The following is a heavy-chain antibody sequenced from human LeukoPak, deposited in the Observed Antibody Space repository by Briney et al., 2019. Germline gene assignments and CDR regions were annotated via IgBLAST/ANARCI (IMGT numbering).Heavy chain of an antibody. CDR3: ARHVGDYFDS. CDR2: VYYTGST. J-gene: IGHJ4*02. V-gene: IGHV4-59*08. D-gene: IGHD1-26*01. Sequence: SETLSLTCSVSGGCVDTFYWTWIRQPPGKGLDWLGHVYYTGSTNYNSSLQDRISISIDMSKNQFSLTLTSVTAADTAFYYCARHVGDYFDSWGQGILVTVSS. CDR1: GGCVDTFY.